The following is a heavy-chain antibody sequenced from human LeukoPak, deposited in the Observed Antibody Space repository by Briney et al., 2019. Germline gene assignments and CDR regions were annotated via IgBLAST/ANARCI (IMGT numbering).Heavy chain of an antibody. CDR1: GFTFSNYG. Sequence: GGSLRLSCAASGFTFSNYGMSWVRQAPGKGLEWVANIKQDGTEIFYVDSVRGRFIISRDNAENSLYLQMNSLRVEDTAVYYCARTPDGADYWGQGTLVTVSS. J-gene: IGHJ4*02. CDR2: IKQDGTEI. V-gene: IGHV3-7*01. CDR3: ARTPDGADY. D-gene: IGHD3-10*01.